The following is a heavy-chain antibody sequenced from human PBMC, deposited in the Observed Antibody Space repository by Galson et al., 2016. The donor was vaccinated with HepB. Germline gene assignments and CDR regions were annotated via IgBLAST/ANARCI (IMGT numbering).Heavy chain of an antibody. Sequence: ETLSLTCGVYGGSFNAYYWSWIRQPPGKGLEWIGEINYTGSTKYNPSLKSRVTISVNTSKNQFSLNLSSVTAADTAVYYCARTSGNPSHFDLWGQGTLVTVSS. CDR1: GGSFNAYY. J-gene: IGHJ4*02. CDR2: INYTGST. V-gene: IGHV4-34*01. CDR3: ARTSGNPSHFDL. D-gene: IGHD3-10*01.